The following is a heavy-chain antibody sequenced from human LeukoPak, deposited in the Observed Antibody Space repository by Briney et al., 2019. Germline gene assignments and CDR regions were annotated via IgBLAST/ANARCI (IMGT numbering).Heavy chain of an antibody. D-gene: IGHD4-17*01. V-gene: IGHV4-34*01. Sequence: PSETLSLTCTVSGGSISSYYWSWIRQPPGKGLEWIGEINHSGSTNYNPSLKSRVTISVDTSKNQFSLKLSSVTAADTAVYYCARGYAYGTQTNFDYWGQGTLVTVSS. CDR3: ARGYAYGTQTNFDY. J-gene: IGHJ4*02. CDR2: INHSGST. CDR1: GGSISSYY.